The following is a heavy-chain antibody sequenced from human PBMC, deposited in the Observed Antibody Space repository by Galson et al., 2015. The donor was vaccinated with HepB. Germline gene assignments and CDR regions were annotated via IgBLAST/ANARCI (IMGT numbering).Heavy chain of an antibody. CDR3: AREGRIVGANDAFDI. Sequence: SVKVSCKASGYTFTGYYMHWVRQAPGQGLEWMGWINPNSGGTNYAQKFQGWVTMTRDTSISTAYIELSRLRSDDTAVYYCAREGRIVGANDAFDIWGQGTMVTVSS. CDR2: INPNSGGT. J-gene: IGHJ3*02. V-gene: IGHV1-2*04. CDR1: GYTFTGYY. D-gene: IGHD1-26*01.